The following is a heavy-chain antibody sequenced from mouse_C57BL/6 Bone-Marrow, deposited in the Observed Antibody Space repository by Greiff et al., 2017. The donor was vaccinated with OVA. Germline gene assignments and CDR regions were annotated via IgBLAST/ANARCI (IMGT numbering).Heavy chain of an antibody. J-gene: IGHJ2*01. Sequence: VQLQQPGAELVKPGASVKLSCKASGYTFTSYWMQWVKQRPGQGLEWIGEIDPSDSYTNYNQKFKGKATLTVDTSSSTAYMQLSSLTSEDSAVYYCAREGWQADYWGQGTTLTVSS. D-gene: IGHD1-1*02. CDR3: AREGWQADY. CDR1: GYTFTSYW. V-gene: IGHV1-50*01. CDR2: IDPSDSYT.